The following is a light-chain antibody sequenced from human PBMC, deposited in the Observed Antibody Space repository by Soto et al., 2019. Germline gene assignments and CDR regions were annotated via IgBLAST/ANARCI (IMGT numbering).Light chain of an antibody. CDR3: SSHAGSNLVV. CDR1: SSDVGGYNY. J-gene: IGLJ2*01. Sequence: QSALTQPPSASGSPGQSVTISCTGTSSDVGGYNYVSWYQQHPGKAPKLMIYGVNKRPSGVPDRFSGSKSGNTASLTVSGLQAEDEADYYCSSHAGSNLVVFGGGTKLTVL. V-gene: IGLV2-8*01. CDR2: GVN.